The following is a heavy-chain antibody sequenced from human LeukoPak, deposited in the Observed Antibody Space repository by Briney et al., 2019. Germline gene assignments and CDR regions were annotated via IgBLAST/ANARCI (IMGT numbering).Heavy chain of an antibody. Sequence: GGSLRLSCAASGFTFTTYWMGWVRQAPGKGLEWVASIKQDGNEKYYVDSVKGRFTISRDSAENTLYLQMKSLKVEDTAFYYCARPLLYYYGSETYFWFDLWGQGTLVTVSS. CDR1: GFTFTTYW. V-gene: IGHV3-7*01. J-gene: IGHJ5*02. CDR2: IKQDGNEK. D-gene: IGHD3-10*01. CDR3: ARPLLYYYGSETYFWFDL.